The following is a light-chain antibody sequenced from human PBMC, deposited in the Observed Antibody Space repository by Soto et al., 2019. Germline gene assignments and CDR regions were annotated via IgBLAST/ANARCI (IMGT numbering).Light chain of an antibody. CDR2: AAS. CDR3: QEYNSYS. CDR1: QSISSY. J-gene: IGKJ2*01. V-gene: IGKV1-39*01. Sequence: DNQMTQSPSSLSATVGDRVTITCRASQSISSYLNWYQQKPGKAPKLLIYAASSLQSGVPSRFSGSGSGTDFTLTISSLQPENFATYYGQEYNSYSFGQGTKVDI.